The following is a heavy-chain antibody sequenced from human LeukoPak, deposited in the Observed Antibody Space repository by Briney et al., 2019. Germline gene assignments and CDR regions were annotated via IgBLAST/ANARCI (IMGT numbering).Heavy chain of an antibody. CDR3: AVQSGSYVYYYYMDV. Sequence: GGSLGLSCAASGFTFSSYAMSWVRQAPGKGLEWVSAISGSGGSSYYADSVKGRFTISRDNSKNTLYLQMNSLRAEDTAVYYCAVQSGSYVYYYYMDVWGKGTTVTVSS. D-gene: IGHD1-26*01. J-gene: IGHJ6*03. CDR2: ISGSGGSS. V-gene: IGHV3-23*01. CDR1: GFTFSSYA.